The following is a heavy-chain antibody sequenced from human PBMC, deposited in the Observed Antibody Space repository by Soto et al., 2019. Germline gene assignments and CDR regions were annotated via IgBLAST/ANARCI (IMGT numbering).Heavy chain of an antibody. Sequence: PGGSLRLSCAASGFTFSSYAMHWVRQAPGKGLEWVAVISYDGSNKYYADSVKGRFTISRDNSKNTLYLQMNSLRAEDTAVYYCAREYSSSYYYGMDVWGQGTTVTVS. CDR1: GFTFSSYA. CDR3: AREYSSSYYYGMDV. J-gene: IGHJ6*02. CDR2: ISYDGSNK. D-gene: IGHD6-6*01. V-gene: IGHV3-30-3*01.